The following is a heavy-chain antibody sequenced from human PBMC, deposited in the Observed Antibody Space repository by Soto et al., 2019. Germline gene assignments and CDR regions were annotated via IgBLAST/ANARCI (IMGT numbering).Heavy chain of an antibody. D-gene: IGHD3-10*01. CDR2: IYSDGTT. CDR1: GFTVSSNY. V-gene: IGHV3-53*02. J-gene: IGHJ4*02. Sequence: EVQLVETGGGLIQPGGSLRLSCAASGFTVSSNYMSWVRQAPGKGLEWVSIIYSDGTTSYADSVKGRFTISRDSFKNTLYLQMNSLRAEDTAVYYCAKPLESYTSRSFDYWGQGTLVTVSS. CDR3: AKPLESYTSRSFDY.